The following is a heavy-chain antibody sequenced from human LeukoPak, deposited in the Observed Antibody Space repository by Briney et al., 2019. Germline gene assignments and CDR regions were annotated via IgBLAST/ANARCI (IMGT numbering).Heavy chain of an antibody. J-gene: IGHJ5*02. D-gene: IGHD2-21*02. V-gene: IGHV3-48*03. CDR1: GFTFSSYE. CDR3: ARETETRFDP. CDR2: ISSSGSTI. Sequence: PGGSLRLSCAASGFTFSSYEMNWVRQAPGKGLEWVSYISSSGSTIYYADSVKGRFTISSDNAKNSLYLQMNSLRAEDTAVYYCARETETRFDPWGQGTLVTVSS.